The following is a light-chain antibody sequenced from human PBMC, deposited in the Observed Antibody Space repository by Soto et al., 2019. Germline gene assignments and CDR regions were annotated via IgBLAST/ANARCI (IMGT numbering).Light chain of an antibody. CDR2: SRN. V-gene: IGLV1-44*01. CDR3: LVWDDSLNGYV. CDR1: SSNIGSNS. Sequence: QSVLTQPPSASGTPGQRVTISCPGSSSNIGSNSVNWYQQFPGTAPKLLIYSRNQRPSGVPDRFSGSKSGTSASLAINGLQSEDEADYYCLVWDDSLNGYVFGTGTKSPS. J-gene: IGLJ1*01.